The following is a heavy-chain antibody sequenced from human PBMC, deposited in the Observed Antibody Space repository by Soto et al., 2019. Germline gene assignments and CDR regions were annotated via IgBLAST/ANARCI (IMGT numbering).Heavy chain of an antibody. CDR1: GGSLSSYY. J-gene: IGHJ6*02. Sequence: TLSPTCTVSGGSLSSYYWSWVRQPPGEGLDWIGYIYYSGSTNYNPSLKSRVTISVDTSKNQFSLKLSSVTAADTAVYYCARVDFTIFGVVSYGMDVWGQGTTVTVSS. CDR2: IYYSGST. CDR3: ARVDFTIFGVVSYGMDV. V-gene: IGHV4-59*01. D-gene: IGHD3-3*01.